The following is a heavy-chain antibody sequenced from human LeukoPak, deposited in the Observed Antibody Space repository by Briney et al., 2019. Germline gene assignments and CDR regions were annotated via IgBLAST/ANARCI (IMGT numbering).Heavy chain of an antibody. CDR2: IYYSGST. D-gene: IGHD5/OR15-5a*01. Sequence: TSETLSLTCTVSGAYINDYYWSWIRQPPGKGLEWIGCIYYSGSTHYNSSLKSRVTISIDTSNNQFSLKLTSVTAADTAVYYCARDGVSTTPLWGQGSLVTVSS. V-gene: IGHV4-59*01. J-gene: IGHJ4*02. CDR3: ARDGVSTTPL. CDR1: GAYINDYY.